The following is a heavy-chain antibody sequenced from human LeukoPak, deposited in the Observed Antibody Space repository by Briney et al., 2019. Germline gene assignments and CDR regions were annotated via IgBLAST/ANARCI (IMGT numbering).Heavy chain of an antibody. Sequence: GGSLRLSCAASGFTVSSNYMSWVRQAPGKGLEWVLVIYSGGSTYYADSVKGRFTISRDNSKNTLYLQMNSLRAEDTAVYYCARDNSGYLRNDYWGQGTLVTVSS. J-gene: IGHJ4*02. CDR3: ARDNSGYLRNDY. CDR1: GFTVSSNY. CDR2: IYSGGST. V-gene: IGHV3-66*01. D-gene: IGHD6-25*01.